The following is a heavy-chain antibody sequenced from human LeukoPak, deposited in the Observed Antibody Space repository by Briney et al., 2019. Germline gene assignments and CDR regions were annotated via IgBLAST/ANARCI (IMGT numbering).Heavy chain of an antibody. Sequence: ASVKVSCKASGYTFTSYAMHWVRQAPGQRLGWMGWINAGNGNTKYSQKFQGRVTITRDTSASTAYMELRSLISEDTAVYYCARALGIVYSRPFDYWGQGTLVTVSS. J-gene: IGHJ4*02. CDR3: ARALGIVYSRPFDY. CDR2: INAGNGNT. V-gene: IGHV1-3*01. CDR1: GYTFTSYA. D-gene: IGHD3-22*01.